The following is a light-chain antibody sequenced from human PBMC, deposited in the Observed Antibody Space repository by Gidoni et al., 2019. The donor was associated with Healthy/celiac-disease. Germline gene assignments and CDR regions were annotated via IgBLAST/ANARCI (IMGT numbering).Light chain of an antibody. J-gene: IGKJ2*01. CDR3: QQYNSFPFT. Sequence: DIQMTQSPSTLSASVGDRVTITCRASQTISSWLAWYQQKPGKAPKVLIYKASTLESGVPSRFSGSASGTEFTLTISSLQPDDFAIYYCQQYNSFPFTFGQGTKLEIK. V-gene: IGKV1-5*03. CDR2: KAS. CDR1: QTISSW.